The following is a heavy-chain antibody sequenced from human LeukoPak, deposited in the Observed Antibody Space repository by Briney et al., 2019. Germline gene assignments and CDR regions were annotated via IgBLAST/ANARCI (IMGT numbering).Heavy chain of an antibody. CDR3: ARGSDIVVVTAKTNWFDP. D-gene: IGHD2-21*02. V-gene: IGHV4-39*07. CDR2: IYYTGNT. CDR1: GDSIIGYY. Sequence: PSETLSLTCSVSGDSIIGYYWGWIRQPPGKGLEWTGNIYYTGNTYYNSSLKSRVTISLDTSKNQFSLKLSSVTAADTAVYYCARGSDIVVVTAKTNWFDPWGQGTLVTVSS. J-gene: IGHJ5*02.